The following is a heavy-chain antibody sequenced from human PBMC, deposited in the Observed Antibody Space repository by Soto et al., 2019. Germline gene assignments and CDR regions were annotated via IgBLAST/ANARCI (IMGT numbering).Heavy chain of an antibody. J-gene: IGHJ4*02. CDR1: GYMFTSSW. V-gene: IGHV5-51*01. D-gene: IGHD1-1*01. Sequence: PVESLKISCKASGYMFTSSWICWWLQMPVKVLEWMGIIYPGDSDTRYRPSFQGQVTISADKSSSTAYLQWNSLQASDTAMYYCARLPGIVAPGTVFLDNWGQGTMVTVSS. CDR3: ARLPGIVAPGTVFLDN. CDR2: IYPGDSDT.